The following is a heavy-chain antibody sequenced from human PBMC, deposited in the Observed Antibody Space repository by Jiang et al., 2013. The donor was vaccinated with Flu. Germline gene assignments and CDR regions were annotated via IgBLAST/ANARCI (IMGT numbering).Heavy chain of an antibody. D-gene: IGHD3-3*01. CDR3: ARDTPYYDFWSGNYYYYYGMDV. CDR1: GYTFTSYA. V-gene: IGHV7-4-1*01. Sequence: QSGSELKKPGASVKVSCKASGYTFTSYAMNWVRQAPGQGLEWMGWINTNTGNPTYAQGFTGRFVFSLDTSVSTAYLQICSLKAEDTAVYYCARDTPYYDFWSGNYYYYYGMDVWGKGTTVTVSS. CDR2: INTNTGNP. J-gene: IGHJ6*04.